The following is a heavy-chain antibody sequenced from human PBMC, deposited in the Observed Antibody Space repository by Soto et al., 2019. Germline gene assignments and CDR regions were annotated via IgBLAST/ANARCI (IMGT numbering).Heavy chain of an antibody. V-gene: IGHV4-4*07. CDR1: GDSISSHY. J-gene: IGHJ6*02. CDR3: AGSMVRGVIRYYYYYGMDV. Sequence: QVQLQESGPGLVRPSETLSLTCTVSGDSISSHYWSWIRQPAGKGLEWIGHIYTSGSTNYNPSLKSRVTMSVDTSKNQFSLKLSSVTAADTAVYYCAGSMVRGVIRYYYYYGMDVWGQGTTVTVSS. D-gene: IGHD3-10*01. CDR2: IYTSGST.